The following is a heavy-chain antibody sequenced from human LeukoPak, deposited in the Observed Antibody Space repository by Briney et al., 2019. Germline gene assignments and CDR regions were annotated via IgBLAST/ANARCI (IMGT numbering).Heavy chain of an antibody. V-gene: IGHV5-51*01. CDR3: ARPSRYYDSSGYYYEGSGAFDI. D-gene: IGHD3-22*01. CDR1: GYSFTSYW. J-gene: IGHJ3*02. CDR2: IYPGDSDT. Sequence: GESLKISCKGSGYSFTSYWIGWVRQMPGKGLEWMGIIYPGDSDTRYGPSFQGQVTISADKSISTAYLQWSSLKASDTAMYYCARPSRYYDSSGYYYEGSGAFDIWGQGTMVTVSS.